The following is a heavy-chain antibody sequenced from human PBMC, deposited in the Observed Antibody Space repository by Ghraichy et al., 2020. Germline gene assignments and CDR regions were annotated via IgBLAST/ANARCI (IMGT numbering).Heavy chain of an antibody. V-gene: IGHV1-2*02. CDR2: IFPKSGDR. Sequence: ASVKVSCKASGYTFTDYFIHWVRQAPGQGLEWMGWIFPKSGDRNSAQQFQDRVTMTRDTSITTAYLELSRLRSDDTAVYFCAGEYCSGGACWQGFDYWGQGTLVTVSS. D-gene: IGHD2-8*02. J-gene: IGHJ4*02. CDR3: AGEYCSGGACWQGFDY. CDR1: GYTFTDYF.